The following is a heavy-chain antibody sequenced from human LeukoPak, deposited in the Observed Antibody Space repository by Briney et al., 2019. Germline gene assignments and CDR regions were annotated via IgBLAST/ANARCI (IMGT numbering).Heavy chain of an antibody. Sequence: AGGSLRLSCAVSGFIFNDYGMNWVRQAPGKGLEWVSSIDWNGDSTEYADSVKGRFTISRDNAKKSLFLQMNSLRAEDTALYHCARKARGYWYFDLWGRGTLVTVSS. CDR3: ARKARGYWYFDL. D-gene: IGHD3-10*01. CDR2: IDWNGDST. J-gene: IGHJ2*01. CDR1: GFIFNDYG. V-gene: IGHV3-20*01.